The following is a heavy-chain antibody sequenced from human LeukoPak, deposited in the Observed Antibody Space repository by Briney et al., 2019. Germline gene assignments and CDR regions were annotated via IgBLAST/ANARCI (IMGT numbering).Heavy chain of an antibody. CDR2: VYYSGST. J-gene: IGHJ5*02. Sequence: SETLSLTCTVSGGSISSYYWSWIRQPPGKGLEWIGHVYYSGSTNYNPSLKSRVTISVDTSKNQFSLKLSSVTAADTAVYYCAREGIVGAHNWFDPWGQGTLVTVSS. V-gene: IGHV4-59*12. CDR1: GGSISSYY. D-gene: IGHD1-26*01. CDR3: AREGIVGAHNWFDP.